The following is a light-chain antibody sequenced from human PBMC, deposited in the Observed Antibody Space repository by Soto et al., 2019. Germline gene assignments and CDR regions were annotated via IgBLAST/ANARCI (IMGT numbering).Light chain of an antibody. J-gene: IGKJ1*01. CDR2: DAS. CDR1: QSVSKW. V-gene: IGKV1-5*01. CDR3: HQYNGYLWT. Sequence: DIEMTQSPSTLSASVGDRVTITCRASQSVSKWLSGWHQQPGKAPNSLIYDASSLEGGGPSECSGSSAWTEFTLTTSSLQPDDFATDYCHQYNGYLWTFGQGTKVDIK.